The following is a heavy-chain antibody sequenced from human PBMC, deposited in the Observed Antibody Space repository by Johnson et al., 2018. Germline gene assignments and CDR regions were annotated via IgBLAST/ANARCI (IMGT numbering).Heavy chain of an antibody. CDR2: VSYDGSNK. V-gene: IGHV3-30-3*01. J-gene: IGHJ4*02. CDR1: GFTFITYA. D-gene: IGHD1-26*01. Sequence: VQLVETGGGVGQPGRSLRLSCAASGFTFITYAMHWVRQAPGKGLEWVAVVSYDGSNKYYADSVQGRFTISRDNVKNTVVLQMNGLRPEDTAVYYCARGRSRSQKTKLVGITNYFDYWGQGTLVTGSS. CDR3: ARGRSRSQKTKLVGITNYFDY.